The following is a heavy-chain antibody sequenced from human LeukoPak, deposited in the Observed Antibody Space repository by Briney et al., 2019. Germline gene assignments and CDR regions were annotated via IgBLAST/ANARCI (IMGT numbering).Heavy chain of an antibody. D-gene: IGHD3-3*01. Sequence: ASVKVSCKASGYTFTDYFIHWVRQAPGQGLEWMGWINPTSGGANYAQKFQGRVTMTRDTSISTAYMELSRLRSDDTAVYYCARPYYDFWSGSEGAFDIWGQGTMVTVSS. CDR1: GYTFTDYF. CDR3: ARPYYDFWSGSEGAFDI. J-gene: IGHJ3*02. CDR2: INPTSGGA. V-gene: IGHV1-2*02.